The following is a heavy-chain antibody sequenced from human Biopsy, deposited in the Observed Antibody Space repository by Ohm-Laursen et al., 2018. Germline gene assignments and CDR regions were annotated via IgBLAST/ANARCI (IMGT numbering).Heavy chain of an antibody. J-gene: IGHJ4*02. CDR3: ALASFDY. CDR2: INPGGNST. CDR1: EGTFSNYG. Sequence: SVKVSCKAPEGTFSNYGVNWVRQAPGQGLEWMGIINPGGNSTAYTQNFQGRVTMTWDTSTTTVYMELSSLRSEDTAVYYCALASFDYWGQGTLVTVPS. V-gene: IGHV1-46*01.